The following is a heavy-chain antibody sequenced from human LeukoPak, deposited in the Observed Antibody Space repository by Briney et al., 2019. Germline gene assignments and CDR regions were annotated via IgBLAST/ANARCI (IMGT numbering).Heavy chain of an antibody. CDR3: ATAPPAGQSDYGDYSDAFDI. V-gene: IGHV3-30*03. D-gene: IGHD4-17*01. J-gene: IGHJ3*02. CDR1: GFTFSSYG. Sequence: PGGSLRLSCAASGFTFSSYGMHWVRQAPGKGLEWVAVISYDGSNKYYADSVKGRFTISRDNSKNTLYLQMNSLRAEDTAVYYCATAPPAGQSDYGDYSDAFDIWGQGTMVTVSS. CDR2: ISYDGSNK.